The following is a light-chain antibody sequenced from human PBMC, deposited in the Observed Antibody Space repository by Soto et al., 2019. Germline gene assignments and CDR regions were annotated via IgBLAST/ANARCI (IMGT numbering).Light chain of an antibody. Sequence: QSALTQPASVSGSPGQSITISCTGTSSDIGAYNFVSWYQQHPGKAPKLMLYDVNTRPSGVSNRFSGSKSGNTASLTISGLQAEDEADYYCTSWTTSTTMIFGGRTKLTVL. J-gene: IGLJ2*01. CDR3: TSWTTSTTMI. CDR1: SSDIGAYNF. V-gene: IGLV2-14*03. CDR2: DVN.